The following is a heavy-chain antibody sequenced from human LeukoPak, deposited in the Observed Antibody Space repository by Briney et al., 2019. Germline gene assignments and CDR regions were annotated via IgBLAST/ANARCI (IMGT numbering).Heavy chain of an antibody. CDR3: ARDDRRTGRDY. D-gene: IGHD7-27*01. V-gene: IGHV4-59*01. J-gene: IGHJ4*02. Sequence: SETLSLTCTVSGGSISSYYWSWIRQPPGKGLEWIGNIYYSGSTNYNPSLKSRVTISVDTSKNQFSLKLSSVTAADTAVYYCARDDRRTGRDYWGQGTLVTVSS. CDR1: GGSISSYY. CDR2: IYYSGST.